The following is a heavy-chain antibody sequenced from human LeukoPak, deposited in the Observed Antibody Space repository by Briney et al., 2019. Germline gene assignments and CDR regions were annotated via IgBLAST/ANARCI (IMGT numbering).Heavy chain of an antibody. Sequence: ASVKVSCKASGGTFSSYAISWVRQVTGQGLEWMGWMNPDSGNTGYVQRFQGRVTLTRNPSISTAYMEVSSLRSEDTAVYFCARGTTRNYGDFDYWGQGTLVTVSS. CDR3: ARGTTRNYGDFDY. J-gene: IGHJ4*02. CDR1: GGTFSSYA. CDR2: MNPDSGNT. D-gene: IGHD3-10*01. V-gene: IGHV1-8*02.